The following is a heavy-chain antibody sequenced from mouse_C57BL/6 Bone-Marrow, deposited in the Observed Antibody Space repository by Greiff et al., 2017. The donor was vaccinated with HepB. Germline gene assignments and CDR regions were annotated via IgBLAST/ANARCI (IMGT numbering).Heavy chain of an antibody. J-gene: IGHJ4*01. Sequence: VKLQQPGAELVKPGASVKMSCKASGYTFTSYWITWVKQRPGQGLEWIGDIYPGSGSTNYNEKFKSKATLTVDTSSSTAYMQLSSLTSEDSAVYYCARNLSNWDYAMDYWGQGTSVTVSS. CDR1: GYTFTSYW. CDR3: ARNLSNWDYAMDY. D-gene: IGHD2-5*01. CDR2: IYPGSGST. V-gene: IGHV1-55*01.